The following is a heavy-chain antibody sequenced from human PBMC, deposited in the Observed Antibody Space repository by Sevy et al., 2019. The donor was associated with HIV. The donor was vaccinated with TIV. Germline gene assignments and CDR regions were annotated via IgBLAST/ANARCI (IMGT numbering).Heavy chain of an antibody. CDR1: GYSIISGYY. D-gene: IGHD3-16*02. J-gene: IGHJ4*02. Sequence: SESLSLTCGVSGYSIISGYYWGWIRQPPGKGLEWIGSIYHSGSTYYNPSLKSRVTISVDTSKNQFSLKLSSVTAADSAGYYCARQVVSFRNPAFEDYWGQGTKVTVSS. V-gene: IGHV4-38-2*01. CDR2: IYHSGST. CDR3: ARQVVSFRNPAFEDY.